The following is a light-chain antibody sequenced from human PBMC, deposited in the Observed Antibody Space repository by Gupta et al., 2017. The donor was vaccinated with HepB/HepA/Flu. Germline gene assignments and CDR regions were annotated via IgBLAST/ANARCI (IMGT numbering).Light chain of an antibody. Sequence: QSALTQPRSVSGSPGQSVTTSCTGTNSDVGHYNYVSWYQQHPGKAPKLMIYDVNKRPSGVPDRFSGAKSGNTASLTFSGLQAEDEADYYCSSYAGSDTFLVFGGGTKLTVL. CDR3: SSYAGSDTFLV. J-gene: IGLJ2*01. V-gene: IGLV2-11*01. CDR1: NSDVGHYNY. CDR2: DVN.